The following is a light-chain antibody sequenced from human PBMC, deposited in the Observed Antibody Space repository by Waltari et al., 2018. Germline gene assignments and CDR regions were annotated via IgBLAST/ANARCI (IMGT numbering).Light chain of an antibody. J-gene: IGKJ2*01. Sequence: EIVMTQSPATLSVSPGERATLSCRASQSVSSNLAWYQKKPGQAPRLLLYGASTRATGVPARFSGSGSGTEFTLTISSLQSEDFAVYYCQQYKNWYTFGQGTKLEIK. CDR3: QQYKNWYT. CDR1: QSVSSN. CDR2: GAS. V-gene: IGKV3-15*01.